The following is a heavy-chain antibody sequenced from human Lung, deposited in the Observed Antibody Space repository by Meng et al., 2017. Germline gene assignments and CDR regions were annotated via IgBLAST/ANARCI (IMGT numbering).Heavy chain of an antibody. CDR1: GGPFSNYY. CDR3: ARGPTTMAHDFDY. Sequence: QVQLQEGGTGRLKPSETLSLTCVVSGGPFSNYYWSWIRQPPGKGLEWIGEINHSGSTNYNPSLESRATISVDTSQNNLSLKLSSVTAADSAVYYCARGPTTMAHDFDYWGQGTLVTVSS. J-gene: IGHJ4*02. D-gene: IGHD4-11*01. V-gene: IGHV4-34*01. CDR2: INHSGST.